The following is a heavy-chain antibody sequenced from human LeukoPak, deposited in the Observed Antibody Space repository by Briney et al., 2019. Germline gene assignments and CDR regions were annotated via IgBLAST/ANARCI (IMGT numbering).Heavy chain of an antibody. Sequence: GGSLRLSCAASGFTFSSYSMNWVRQAPGKGLEWVSYISSSGSTIYYADSVKGRFTISRDNAKNSLYLQMNSLRAEDTAVYYCAREAFQNYYDSSGYYYAPRNWFDPWGQGTLVTVSS. D-gene: IGHD3-22*01. CDR3: AREAFQNYYDSSGYYYAPRNWFDP. V-gene: IGHV3-48*04. CDR2: ISSSGSTI. J-gene: IGHJ5*02. CDR1: GFTFSSYS.